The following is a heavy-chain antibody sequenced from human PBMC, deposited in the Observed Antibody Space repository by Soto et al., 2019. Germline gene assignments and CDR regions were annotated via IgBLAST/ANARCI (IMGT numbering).Heavy chain of an antibody. Sequence: GGSLRLSCAASGFTFSSYAMSWVRQAPGKGLEWVSTISGSDGRTYSTDSVKGRFTISRDNSRNTAYLQMNSLRVEDTAVYYCAKGVSQYTPLTLFDYWGRGTLVTVSS. CDR2: ISGSDGRT. CDR3: AKGVSQYTPLTLFDY. CDR1: GFTFSSYA. J-gene: IGHJ4*02. V-gene: IGHV3-23*01. D-gene: IGHD2-2*02.